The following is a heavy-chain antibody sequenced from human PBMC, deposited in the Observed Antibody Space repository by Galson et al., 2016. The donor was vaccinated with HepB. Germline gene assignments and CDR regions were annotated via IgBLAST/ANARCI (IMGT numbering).Heavy chain of an antibody. Sequence: SETLSLTCTVSGFSISNSRHFWGWIRQPPGKGLEVIGSIYYDGSTYYNPSLKSRVTISVDSSKTQFSLKLSSVTAADTAVYYCARLNYYDSSCYRTFDHWGQGTLVTVSS. CDR1: GFSISNSRHF. CDR3: ARLNYYDSSCYRTFDH. CDR2: IYYDGST. D-gene: IGHD3-22*01. V-gene: IGHV4-39*01. J-gene: IGHJ4*02.